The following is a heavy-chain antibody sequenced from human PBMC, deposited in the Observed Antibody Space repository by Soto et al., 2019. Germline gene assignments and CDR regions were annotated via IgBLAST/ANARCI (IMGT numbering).Heavy chain of an antibody. D-gene: IGHD3-22*01. V-gene: IGHV3-23*01. Sequence: DVQLLESGGDLVQPGGSLRLSCEASGFTFNNYAIAWVRQAPGKGLEWVSGITSSGAAYYADSVKGRFTISRDNSKNTLYLQMNSLRAEDTAVYYCAKRESSVSARDFDPWGQGTLVTVSS. CDR2: ITSSGAA. CDR1: GFTFNNYA. CDR3: AKRESSVSARDFDP. J-gene: IGHJ5*02.